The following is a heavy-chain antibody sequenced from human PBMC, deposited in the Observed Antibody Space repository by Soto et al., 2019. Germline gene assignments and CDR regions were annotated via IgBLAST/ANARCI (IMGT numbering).Heavy chain of an antibody. D-gene: IGHD3-22*01. CDR2: IYPGDSDA. J-gene: IGHJ4*02. CDR3: ATQGYDSSGYFDY. Sequence: GESLKISCQTSGYSFTNYWIGWVRQMPGKGPERIGIIYPGDSDAEYSPSFEGQVTISVDRSIRTAYLQWSSLKASDTAIYYCATQGYDSSGYFDYWGQGTLVTVSS. CDR1: GYSFTNYW. V-gene: IGHV5-51*01.